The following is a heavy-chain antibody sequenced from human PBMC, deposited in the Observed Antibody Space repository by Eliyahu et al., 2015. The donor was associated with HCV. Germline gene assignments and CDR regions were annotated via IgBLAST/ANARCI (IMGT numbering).Heavy chain of an antibody. J-gene: IGHJ5*02. CDR2: IYYSGNT. CDR3: ARVRGRGGTWS. Sequence: QLQLRESGPGLVKPSETLSLTCTVSGGSISSSSSYYWGWIRQPPGKGLEWIGSIYYSGNTYYNPSLKSRVTISEDTSKNQFSLELSSVTAADTAIYYCARVRGRGGTWSWGQGTLVTVSS. D-gene: IGHD3-10*01. CDR1: GGSISSSSSYY. V-gene: IGHV4-39*01.